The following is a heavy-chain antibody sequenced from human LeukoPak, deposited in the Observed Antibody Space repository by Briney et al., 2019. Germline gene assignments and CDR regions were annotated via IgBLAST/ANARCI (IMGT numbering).Heavy chain of an antibody. Sequence: GGSLRLSCAASGFTFSSYAMHWVRQAPGKGLEWVAAISYDGSNKYYADSVKGRFTISRDNSKNTLYLQMNSLRAEDTAVYYCARGLPAAMGGDAFDIWGQETMVTVSS. CDR1: GFTFSSYA. V-gene: IGHV3-30*04. CDR3: ARGLPAAMGGDAFDI. D-gene: IGHD2-2*01. J-gene: IGHJ3*02. CDR2: ISYDGSNK.